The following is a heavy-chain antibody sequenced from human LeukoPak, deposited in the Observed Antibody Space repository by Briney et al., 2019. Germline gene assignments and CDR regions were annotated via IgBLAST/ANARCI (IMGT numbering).Heavy chain of an antibody. CDR1: RYRFTSYW. CDR3: ASAYSYIHFDY. J-gene: IGHJ4*02. V-gene: IGHV5-51*01. CDR2: IYPGDSDT. Sequence: GESLKISCKVSRYRFTSYWIGWVRQMPGKGLEWMGIIYPGDSDTRYSPSFQGQVTISADKSINTAYLQWSSLKASDTAMYYCASAYSYIHFDYWGQGTLVTVSS. D-gene: IGHD5-18*01.